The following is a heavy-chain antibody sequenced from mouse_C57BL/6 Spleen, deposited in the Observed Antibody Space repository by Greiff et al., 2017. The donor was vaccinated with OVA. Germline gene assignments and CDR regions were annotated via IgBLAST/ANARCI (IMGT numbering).Heavy chain of an antibody. V-gene: IGHV5-17*01. D-gene: IGHD1-1*01. CDR1: GFTFSDYG. Sequence: EVKVVESGGGLVKPGGSLKLSCAASGFTFSDYGMHWVRQAPEKGLEWVAYISSGSSTIYYADTVKGRFTISRDNAKNTLFLQMTSLRSEDTAMYYCAREGFGSSAWYFDVWGTGTTVTVSS. J-gene: IGHJ1*03. CDR2: ISSGSSTI. CDR3: AREGFGSSAWYFDV.